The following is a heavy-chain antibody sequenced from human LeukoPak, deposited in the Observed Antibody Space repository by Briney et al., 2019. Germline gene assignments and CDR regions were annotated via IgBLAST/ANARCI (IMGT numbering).Heavy chain of an antibody. V-gene: IGHV3-30*03. CDR2: ISNDGSRE. CDR3: ARDRAWNYFDY. Sequence: GGSLRLSCAPSGFTFSRHGMHWVRQAPGKGLEWVAIISNDGSREYYAHSVEGRLTISRDNSKNTLYLQMDSLRAEDTAVYYCARDRAWNYFDYWGQGTLVTVSS. CDR1: GFTFSRHG. J-gene: IGHJ4*02. D-gene: IGHD3-3*01.